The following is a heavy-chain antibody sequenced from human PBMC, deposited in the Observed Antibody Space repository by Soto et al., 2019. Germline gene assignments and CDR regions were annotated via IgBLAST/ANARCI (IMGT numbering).Heavy chain of an antibody. V-gene: IGHV4-59*08. CDR1: AGSITSYY. CDR3: ARHRGYYGSGSYSLYYFDY. CDR2: VYFSGSS. D-gene: IGHD3-10*01. Sequence: SETPSLTCTVSAGSITSYYWSWIRQPPGKGLEWIGYVYFSGSSKYNPSLKSRITISVDRSKNQFSLKLSSVTAADTAVYYCARHRGYYGSGSYSLYYFDYWGQGTLVTV. J-gene: IGHJ4*02.